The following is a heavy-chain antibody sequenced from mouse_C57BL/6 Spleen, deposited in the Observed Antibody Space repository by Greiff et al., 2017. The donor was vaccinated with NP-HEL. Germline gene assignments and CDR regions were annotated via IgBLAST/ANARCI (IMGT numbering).Heavy chain of an antibody. D-gene: IGHD1-1*01. CDR3: ARNSYYGSSFHWYFDV. V-gene: IGHV2-2*01. CDR2: IWSGGST. Sequence: QVQLQQSGPGLVQPSQSLSITCTVSGFSLTSYGVHWVRQSPGKGLEWLGVIWSGGSTDYNAAFISRLSISKDNSKSQVFFKMNSLQADDTAIYYCARNSYYGSSFHWYFDVWGTGTTVTVSS. CDR1: GFSLTSYG. J-gene: IGHJ1*03.